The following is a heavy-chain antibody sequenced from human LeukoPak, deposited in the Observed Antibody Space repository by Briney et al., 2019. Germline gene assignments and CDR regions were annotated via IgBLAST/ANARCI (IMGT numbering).Heavy chain of an antibody. CDR3: APRGVGLFFDY. V-gene: IGHV3-23*03. D-gene: IGHD3-10*01. J-gene: IGHJ4*02. CDR2: IHNGGSFT. Sequence: PGGSLRLSCTASGFTFSSYDMSWVRQAPGKGLEWVPNIHNGGSFTHYADSVKGRFTISRDNSRNTLYLQMNSLRAEDTAVYYCAPRGVGLFFDYWGQGTLVTVSS. CDR1: GFTFSSYD.